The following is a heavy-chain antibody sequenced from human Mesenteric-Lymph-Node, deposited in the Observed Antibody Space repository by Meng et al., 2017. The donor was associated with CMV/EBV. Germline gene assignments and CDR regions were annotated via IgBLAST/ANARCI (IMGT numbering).Heavy chain of an antibody. Sequence: CAVSGGAFSGFHWSWIRQPPGKGLEWIREINHSGSTNYNPSLKSRVTISVDSSKNQFSLKLSSVTAADTAVYYCARRYSGYDYPLDYWGQGALVTVSS. CDR2: INHSGST. CDR3: ARRYSGYDYPLDY. CDR1: GGAFSGFH. V-gene: IGHV4-34*01. J-gene: IGHJ4*02. D-gene: IGHD5-12*01.